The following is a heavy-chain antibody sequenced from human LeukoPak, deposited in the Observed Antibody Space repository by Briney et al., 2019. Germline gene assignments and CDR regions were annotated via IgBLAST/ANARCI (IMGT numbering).Heavy chain of an antibody. J-gene: IGHJ4*02. V-gene: IGHV1-2*02. CDR2: INPNSGDT. D-gene: IGHD3-16*01. CDR1: GYTFTDYY. Sequence: ASVKVSCKASGYTFTDYYLHWVRQAPGQGLEWMGWINPNSGDTKYAQNFQGRVTMTGDTYISTGYMELSGLTSDDTAVYYCARDIWNLRLIYYWGQGTLVTVSS. CDR3: ARDIWNLRLIYY.